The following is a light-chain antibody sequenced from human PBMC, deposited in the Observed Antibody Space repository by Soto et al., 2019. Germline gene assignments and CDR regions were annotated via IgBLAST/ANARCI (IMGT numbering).Light chain of an antibody. J-gene: IGLJ2*01. Sequence: SSELTQPPSVSVSPGQTASITCSGDKLGEKYACWYQHKPGQSPVLVIYQDTKRPSGIPERFSGSNSGNTATLTISGTQAMDEADYYCQAWDSSTAIFGGGTKLTVL. CDR2: QDT. V-gene: IGLV3-1*01. CDR3: QAWDSSTAI. CDR1: KLGEKY.